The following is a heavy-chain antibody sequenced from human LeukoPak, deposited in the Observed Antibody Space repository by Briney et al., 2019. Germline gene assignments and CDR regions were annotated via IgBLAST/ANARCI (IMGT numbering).Heavy chain of an antibody. D-gene: IGHD3-22*01. V-gene: IGHV3-48*03. Sequence: GGSLRLSCVTSGFIFNNYEMNWVRQAPGKGLEWVAYIYKSGSTIYYADSVKGRFTISRDNAKISLYLQMNNLRAEDTAVYYCARYYYDSSGYYYSDHWGQGTLVTVSS. CDR2: IYKSGSTI. CDR1: GFIFNNYE. J-gene: IGHJ4*02. CDR3: ARYYYDSSGYYYSDH.